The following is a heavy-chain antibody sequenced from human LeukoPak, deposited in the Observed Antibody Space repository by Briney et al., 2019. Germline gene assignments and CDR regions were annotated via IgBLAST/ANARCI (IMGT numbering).Heavy chain of an antibody. V-gene: IGHV1-46*01. Sequence: ASVKVSCKASGYTFTSYYMHWVRQAPGQGLEWMGIINPSGGSTSYAQKFQGRVTMTRDTSTSTAYMELSSLRSEDTAVYYCARDFYYYGSGSYEGGDFDYWGQGTLVTVSS. CDR1: GYTFTSYY. CDR2: INPSGGST. CDR3: ARDFYYYGSGSYEGGDFDY. D-gene: IGHD3-10*01. J-gene: IGHJ4*02.